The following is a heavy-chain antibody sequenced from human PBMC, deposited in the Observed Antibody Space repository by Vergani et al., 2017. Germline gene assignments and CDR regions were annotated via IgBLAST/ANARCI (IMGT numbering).Heavy chain of an antibody. V-gene: IGHV1-18*01. CDR2: ISAYNGNT. CDR3: ARVGLYCSSTSCYYYYGMDV. Sequence: QVQLVQSGAEVKKPGSSVKVSCKASGGTFSSYTISWVRQAPGQGLEWMGWISAYNGNTNYAQKLQGRVTMTTDTSTSTAFMELRSLRSDDTAVYYCARVGLYCSSTSCYYYYGMDVWGQGTTVTVSS. CDR1: GGTFSSYT. D-gene: IGHD2-2*01. J-gene: IGHJ6*02.